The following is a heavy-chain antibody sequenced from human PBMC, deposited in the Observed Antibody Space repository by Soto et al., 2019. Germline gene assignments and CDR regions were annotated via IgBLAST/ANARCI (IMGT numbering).Heavy chain of an antibody. CDR3: ARVEATVYNKQYNWFDP. Sequence: SETLSLTCTVSGGSISSYYWSWIRQPPGKGLEWIGYIYYSGSTNYNPSLKSRVTISVDTSKNQFSLKLSSVTAADTAVYYCARVEATVYNKQYNWFDPWGQGTLVTVS. D-gene: IGHD4-17*01. CDR1: GGSISSYY. V-gene: IGHV4-59*01. J-gene: IGHJ5*02. CDR2: IYYSGST.